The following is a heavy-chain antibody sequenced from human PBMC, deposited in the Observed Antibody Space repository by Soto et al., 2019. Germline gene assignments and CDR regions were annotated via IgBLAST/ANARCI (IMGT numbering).Heavy chain of an antibody. D-gene: IGHD4-17*01. CDR3: ARPSRGDGDYVNYYYYGMDV. V-gene: IGHV1-8*01. CDR1: GYTFTSDD. CDR2: MNPNSGNT. Sequence: ASVKVSCKASGYTFTSDDINWVRQATGQGLEWMGWMNPNSGNTGYAQKFQGRVTMTRNTSISTAYMELSSLRSEDTAVYYCARPSRGDGDYVNYYYYGMDVWGQGTTVTVSS. J-gene: IGHJ6*02.